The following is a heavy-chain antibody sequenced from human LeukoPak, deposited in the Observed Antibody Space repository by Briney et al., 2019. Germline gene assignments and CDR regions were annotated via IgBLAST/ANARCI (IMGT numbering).Heavy chain of an antibody. CDR2: INPNSGGT. V-gene: IGHV1-2*02. CDR3: SSLGYCSSTSCYVPADY. D-gene: IGHD2-2*01. Sequence: ASVKVSCKASGYTFTGYYMHWLRQAPGHGLEWMGWINPNSGGTNYAQKFQGRATMTRDTSIITAYMQLSRLRSDDSAVCYCSSLGYCSSTSCYVPADYWGQGTLVTVSS. J-gene: IGHJ4*02. CDR1: GYTFTGYY.